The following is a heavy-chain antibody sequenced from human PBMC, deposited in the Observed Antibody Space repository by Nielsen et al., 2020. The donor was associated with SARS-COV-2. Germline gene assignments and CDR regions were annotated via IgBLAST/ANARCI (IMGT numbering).Heavy chain of an antibody. J-gene: IGHJ6*02. CDR1: GFTFSSYS. Sequence: GESLKISCAASGFTFSSYSMNWVRQAPGKGLEWVSSISSSSSYIYYADSVKGRFTISRDNAKNSLYLQMNSLRAEDTAVYYCARESSIVLMVYVHHYGMDVWGQGTTVTVSS. CDR2: ISSSSSYI. CDR3: ARESSIVLMVYVHHYGMDV. V-gene: IGHV3-21*01. D-gene: IGHD2-8*01.